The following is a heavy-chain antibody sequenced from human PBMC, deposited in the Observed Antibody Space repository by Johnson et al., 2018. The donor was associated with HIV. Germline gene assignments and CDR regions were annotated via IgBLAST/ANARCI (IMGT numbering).Heavy chain of an antibody. V-gene: IGHV3-11*01. CDR1: GFIFSKYN. CDR2: ITSSGSSV. CDR3: ASGDDDGF. J-gene: IGHJ3*01. D-gene: IGHD5-12*01. Sequence: QVQLVESGGDLVKPGGSLRLSCEVSGFIFSKYNMAWIRQAPGKGLECLSYITSSGSSVYYTDSVKGRFTISRDNAKTSLFLRMNSLRAEDSAVYYCASGDDDGFWGQGTMVTVSS.